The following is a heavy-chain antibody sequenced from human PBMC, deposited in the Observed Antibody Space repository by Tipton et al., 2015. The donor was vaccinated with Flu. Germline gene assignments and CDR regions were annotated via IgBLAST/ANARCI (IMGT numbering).Heavy chain of an antibody. V-gene: IGHV4-4*07. J-gene: IGHJ6*02. CDR2: IYTSGST. D-gene: IGHD3-3*01. CDR1: GGSISSYY. Sequence: TLSLTCTVSGGSISSYYWSWIRQPAGKGLEWIGRIYTSGSTNYNPSLKSRVTMSVDTSKNQFSLKLSSVTAADTAVYYCARVGRFLEWLGYYYYYYGMDVWGQGTTVTVSS. CDR3: ARVGRFLEWLGYYYYYYGMDV.